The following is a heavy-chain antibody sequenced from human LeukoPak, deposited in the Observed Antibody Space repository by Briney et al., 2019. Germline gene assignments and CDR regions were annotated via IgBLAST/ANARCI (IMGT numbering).Heavy chain of an antibody. CDR3: ARAVILPLSQQLGELDY. Sequence: SETLSLTCTVSGGSLSSYYWSWIRQPPGKGLQWIGYIYYSGSTNYNPSLKSRVTISVDTSKNQFSLKLSSVTAADMAVYYCARAVILPLSQQLGELDYWGQGTLVTVSS. J-gene: IGHJ4*02. D-gene: IGHD6-13*01. CDR1: GGSLSSYY. V-gene: IGHV4-59*01. CDR2: IYYSGST.